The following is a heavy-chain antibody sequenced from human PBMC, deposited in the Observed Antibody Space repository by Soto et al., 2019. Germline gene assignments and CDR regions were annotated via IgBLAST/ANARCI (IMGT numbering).Heavy chain of an antibody. J-gene: IGHJ4*02. Sequence: ASVKVSCKASGYTFTSYAMHWVRQAPGQRLEWMGWINAGNGNTKYSQKSQGRVTITRDTSASTAYMELSSLRSEDTAVYYCARDDLYYGSGSYYNGAFDYWGQGTLVTVSS. D-gene: IGHD3-10*01. CDR2: INAGNGNT. CDR3: ARDDLYYGSGSYYNGAFDY. CDR1: GYTFTSYA. V-gene: IGHV1-3*01.